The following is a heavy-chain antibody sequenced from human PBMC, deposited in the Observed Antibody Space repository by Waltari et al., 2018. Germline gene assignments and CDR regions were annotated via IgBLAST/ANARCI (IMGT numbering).Heavy chain of an antibody. CDR1: GFTFSSYS. D-gene: IGHD2-15*01. CDR3: ARGWPRFDY. V-gene: IGHV3-48*04. CDR2: ISRSSSTI. J-gene: IGHJ4*02. Sequence: EVQLVESGGGLVQPGGSLRLSCAASGFTFSSYSMNWVRQAPGKGLEWVSYISRSSSTIYYADSVKGRFTISRDNAKNSLYLQMNSLRAEDTAVYYCARGWPRFDYWGQGTLVTVSS.